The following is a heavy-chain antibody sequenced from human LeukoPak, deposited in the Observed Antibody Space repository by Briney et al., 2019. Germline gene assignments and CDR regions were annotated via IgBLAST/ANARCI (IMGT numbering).Heavy chain of an antibody. CDR2: INPSGGST. CDR3: ARDLGATKIDY. J-gene: IGHJ4*02. Sequence: ASVKVSCKASGYTFTSYYMHWVRQAPGQGLEWMGIINPSGGSTSYAQKFQGRVTMTRDTSTSTVYMELSSLRPEDTAVYYCARDLGATKIDYWGQGTLVTVSS. CDR1: GYTFTSYY. V-gene: IGHV1-46*01. D-gene: IGHD1-26*01.